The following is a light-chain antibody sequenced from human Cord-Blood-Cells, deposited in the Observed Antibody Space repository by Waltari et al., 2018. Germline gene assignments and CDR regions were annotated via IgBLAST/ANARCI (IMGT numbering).Light chain of an antibody. V-gene: IGLV2-23*01. Sequence: QSPLTQPASVSGSPGLSITSSASAPLSDVVRCNLLSWYQQQPGKAPKLMIYEGSKRPSGVSNRFSGSKSGNTASLTISGLQAEDEADYYCCSYAGSSTWVFGGGTKLTVL. CDR3: CSYAGSSTWV. CDR2: EGS. CDR1: LSDVVRCNL. J-gene: IGLJ3*02.